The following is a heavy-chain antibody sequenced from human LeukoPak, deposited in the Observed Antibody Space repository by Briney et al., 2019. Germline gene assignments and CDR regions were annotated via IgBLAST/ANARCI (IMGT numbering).Heavy chain of an antibody. J-gene: IGHJ6*02. CDR2: ISGSGGST. V-gene: IGHV3-23*01. D-gene: IGHD3-10*01. CDR3: ARDGLITMVRGVYYGMDV. Sequence: PGGSLRLSCAASGFTFSSYAMSWVRQAPGKGLEWVSAISGSGGSTYYADSVKGRFTISRDNSKNTLYLQMNSLRDEDTAVYYCARDGLITMVRGVYYGMDVWGQGTTVTVSS. CDR1: GFTFSSYA.